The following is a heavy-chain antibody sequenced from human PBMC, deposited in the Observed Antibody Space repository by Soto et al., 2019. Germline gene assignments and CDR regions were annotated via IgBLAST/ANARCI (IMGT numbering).Heavy chain of an antibody. CDR2: ISGSGGST. CDR1: GFTFSSYA. CDR3: AVLGREAWPVSSAGPRLDY. V-gene: IGHV3-23*01. Sequence: EVQLLESGGGLVQPGGSLRLSCAASGFTFSSYAMSWVRQAPGKGLEWVSAISGSGGSTYYADSVKVRFNISRDNSKIPLYLQMTSLRAEDTAVYYCAVLGREAWPVSSAGPRLDYWGKGTLVTVSS. D-gene: IGHD6-19*01. J-gene: IGHJ4*02.